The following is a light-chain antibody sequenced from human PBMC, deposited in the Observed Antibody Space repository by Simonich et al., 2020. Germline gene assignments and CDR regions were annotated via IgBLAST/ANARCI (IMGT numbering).Light chain of an antibody. V-gene: IGKV2-30*02. Sequence: DVVMTQSPLSLPVTLGQPASISCRSSQSLVHSDGNTYLNWFQQRPGQSPRRLIYKFSNRDSGVPDRFSGSGSGTDFTLKISRVEAEDVGFYYCMQGTHWPPWTFGQGTKVEIK. CDR1: QSLVHSDGNTY. J-gene: IGKJ1*01. CDR2: KFS. CDR3: MQGTHWPPWT.